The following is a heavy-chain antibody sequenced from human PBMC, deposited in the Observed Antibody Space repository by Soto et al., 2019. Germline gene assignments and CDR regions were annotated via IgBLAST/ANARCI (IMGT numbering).Heavy chain of an antibody. CDR3: AKESSPYNWASLDY. D-gene: IGHD1-1*01. CDR2: ISWNSGSI. CDR1: GFTFDDYA. J-gene: IGHJ4*02. V-gene: IGHV3-9*01. Sequence: EVQLVESGGGLVQPGRSLRLSCAASGFTFDDYAMHWVRQAPGKGLEWVSGISWNSGSIDYADSVKGRFTISRGNTKNSLYLQMNSLRAEDTALYYCAKESSPYNWASLDYWGQGTLVTVSS.